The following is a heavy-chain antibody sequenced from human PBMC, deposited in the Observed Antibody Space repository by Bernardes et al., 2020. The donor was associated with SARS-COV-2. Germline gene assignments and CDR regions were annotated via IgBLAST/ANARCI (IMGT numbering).Heavy chain of an antibody. V-gene: IGHV5-51*01. CDR2: IYLSDSDT. J-gene: IGHJ6*02. CDR1: GSSLASDW. Sequence: GESLKISCKGSGSSLASDWIGWVRQMPGKGLEWMGIIYLSDSDTRYSPSFEGQVTISADKSISTAYLQWSRLKASDTAIYYCARGAAGVYFYGMDVWGQGTTVTVSS. CDR3: ARGAAGVYFYGMDV. D-gene: IGHD2-8*01.